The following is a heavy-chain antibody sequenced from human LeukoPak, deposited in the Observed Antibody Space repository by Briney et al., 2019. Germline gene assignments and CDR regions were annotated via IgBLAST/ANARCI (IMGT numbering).Heavy chain of an antibody. CDR3: ARDYGRSLDY. J-gene: IGHJ4*02. Sequence: GGSPRLSCAASGFTFSNYWMHWVRQAPGKGLVWVSRINPDGSDTKYADSVKGRFTISRDNAKNTLDLQLNNLRVDDTAVYYCARDYGRSLDYWGQGTLVTVSS. CDR2: INPDGSDT. D-gene: IGHD3-22*01. V-gene: IGHV3-74*01. CDR1: GFTFSNYW.